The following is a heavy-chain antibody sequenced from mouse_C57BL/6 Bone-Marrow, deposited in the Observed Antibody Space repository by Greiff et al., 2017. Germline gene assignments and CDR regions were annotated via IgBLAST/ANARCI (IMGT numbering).Heavy chain of an antibody. CDR3: ARGFDYDGAWFAY. V-gene: IGHV1-50*01. CDR2: IDPSDSYT. D-gene: IGHD2-4*01. Sequence: QVQLQQSGAELVKPGASVKLSCKASGYTFTSYWMQWVKQRPGQGLEWIGEIDPSDSYTNYNQKFKGKATLTADTSSSTAYMPLNSLTSASSAAYYCARGFDYDGAWFAYWGQGTLVTVSA. CDR1: GYTFTSYW. J-gene: IGHJ3*01.